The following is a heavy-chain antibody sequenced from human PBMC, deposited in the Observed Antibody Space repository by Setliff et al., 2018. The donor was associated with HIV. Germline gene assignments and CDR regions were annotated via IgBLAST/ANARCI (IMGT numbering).Heavy chain of an antibody. CDR1: GFTFSSYW. V-gene: IGHV3-7*01. D-gene: IGHD1-26*01. CDR2: INKDGSEK. CDR3: ARGTVGATFLHNDY. J-gene: IGHJ4*02. Sequence: GGSLRLSCAGSGFTFSSYWMSWVRQAPGKGLEWVANINKDGSEKDYMDSVKGRFTISRDNAKNSLFLQMNSLRAEDTAVYYCARGTVGATFLHNDYWGQGTLVTV.